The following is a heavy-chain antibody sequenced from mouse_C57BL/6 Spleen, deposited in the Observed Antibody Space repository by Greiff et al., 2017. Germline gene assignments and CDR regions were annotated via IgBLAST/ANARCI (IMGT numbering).Heavy chain of an antibody. CDR1: GYTFTSYW. V-gene: IGHV1-53*01. D-gene: IGHD2-4*01. Sequence: VQLQQPGTELVKPGASVKLSCKASGYTFTSYWMHWVKQRPGQGLEWIGNINPSNGGTNYNEKFKSKATLTVDKSSSTAYMQLSSLTSEDSAVYYCAREGIDFWGYCDYWGQGTTLTVSS. J-gene: IGHJ2*01. CDR3: AREGIDFWGYCDY. CDR2: INPSNGGT.